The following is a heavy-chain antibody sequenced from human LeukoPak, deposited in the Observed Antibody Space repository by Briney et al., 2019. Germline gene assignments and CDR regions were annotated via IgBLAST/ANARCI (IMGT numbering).Heavy chain of an antibody. CDR1: GASISSSY. CDR2: IYDRADT. Sequence: PSETLSLTCTVSGASISSSYWDWIRQPPGRGLEWIGNIYDRADTNYNPSLRGRVTISLDTSKNQFSLKVSSVTAADTAVYYCARSIQLWSPYYFDYWGQGTLVTVSS. V-gene: IGHV4-59*08. D-gene: IGHD5-18*01. J-gene: IGHJ4*02. CDR3: ARSIQLWSPYYFDY.